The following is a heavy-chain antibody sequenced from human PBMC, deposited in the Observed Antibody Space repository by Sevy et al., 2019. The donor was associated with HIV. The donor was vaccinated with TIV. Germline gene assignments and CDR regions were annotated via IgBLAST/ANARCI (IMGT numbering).Heavy chain of an antibody. V-gene: IGHV4-59*08. CDR1: GGSISSYY. Sequence: SETLSLTCTVSGGSISSYYWSWIRQPPGKGLEWIGYIYYSGSTNYNPSLKSRVTISVDTSKNQFSLTLSSVTAADTAVYYCARHYYYYYDCSGDYPSFDYWGQGTLVTVSS. CDR3: ARHYYYYYDCSGDYPSFDY. D-gene: IGHD3-22*01. CDR2: IYYSGST. J-gene: IGHJ4*02.